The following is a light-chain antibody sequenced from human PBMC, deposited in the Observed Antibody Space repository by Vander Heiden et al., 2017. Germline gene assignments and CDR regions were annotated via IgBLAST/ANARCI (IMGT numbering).Light chain of an antibody. J-gene: IGLJ2*01. V-gene: IGLV1-40*01. CDR2: DNI. CDR1: NSNIGAGYD. Sequence: QSVLTQPPSVSGATGQRVTISCTGSNSNIGAGYDVHWYQHLPGTAPKLLIYDNISRPSGVPERFSGSKSGTTASLTITGLRAEDDADYYCQSHDNALSGVVFGGGTKLTVL. CDR3: QSHDNALSGVV.